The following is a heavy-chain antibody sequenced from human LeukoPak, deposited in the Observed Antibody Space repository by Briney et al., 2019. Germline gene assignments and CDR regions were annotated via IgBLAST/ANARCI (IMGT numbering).Heavy chain of an antibody. CDR1: GFTFSSYW. V-gene: IGHV3-74*01. J-gene: IGHJ4*02. CDR2: VNTDGRST. CDR3: AKPYGSGYSYLDS. Sequence: PGGSLRLSCAASGFTFSSYWMHWVRQAPGKGLVWVSRVNTDGRSTSYADSVKGRFTISRDNAKNTLYLQMNSLRAEDTAVYYCAKPYGSGYSYLDSWGQGALVTVSS. D-gene: IGHD6-19*01.